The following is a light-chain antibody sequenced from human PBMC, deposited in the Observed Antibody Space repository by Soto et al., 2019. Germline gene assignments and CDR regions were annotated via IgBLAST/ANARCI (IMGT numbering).Light chain of an antibody. CDR1: QSIAIW. Sequence: DIRLTQSPSTLSAAVGDRVTITCRASQSIAIWLAWYHQKPGKAPKALIYDASRLESGVPSRFSGSGSGTEFTLTISSLQPDDFATYYCQKYGSYPWAFGQGTWVEV. V-gene: IGKV1-5*01. CDR3: QKYGSYPWA. CDR2: DAS. J-gene: IGKJ1*01.